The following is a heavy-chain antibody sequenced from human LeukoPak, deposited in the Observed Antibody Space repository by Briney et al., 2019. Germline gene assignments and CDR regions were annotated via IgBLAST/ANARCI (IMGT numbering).Heavy chain of an antibody. CDR3: ARSKRSQYYDFWSGYPDY. D-gene: IGHD3-3*01. J-gene: IGHJ4*02. CDR2: ISAYNGNT. CDR1: GYTFTSYG. V-gene: IGHV1-18*01. Sequence: ASVKVSCKASGYTFTSYGISWVRQAPGQGLEWMGWISAYNGNTNYAQKLQGRVTMTTDTSTSTAYMELRSLRSDDTAVYYCARSKRSQYYDFWSGYPDYWGQGTLVTVSS.